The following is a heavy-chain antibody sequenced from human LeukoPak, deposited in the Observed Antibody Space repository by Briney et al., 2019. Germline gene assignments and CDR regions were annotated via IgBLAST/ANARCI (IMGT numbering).Heavy chain of an antibody. CDR1: GFTFSSYS. Sequence: SPGGSLRLSCAASGFTFSSYSMNWVRQAPGKGLEWVSSISSSSSYIYYADSVKGRFTISRDNAKNSLYLQMNSLRAEDTALYYCARVELAVAGTFDYWGQGTLVTVSS. CDR2: ISSSSSYI. D-gene: IGHD6-19*01. J-gene: IGHJ4*02. V-gene: IGHV3-21*04. CDR3: ARVELAVAGTFDY.